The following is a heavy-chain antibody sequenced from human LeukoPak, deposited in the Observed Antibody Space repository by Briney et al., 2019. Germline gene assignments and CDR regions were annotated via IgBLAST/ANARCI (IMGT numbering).Heavy chain of an antibody. V-gene: IGHV3-23*01. CDR3: ATAIGDQPPTRRIFGVVIILDY. Sequence: GGSLRLSCAASGFTFSSYAMSWVRQAPGKGLEWVSAISGSGGSTYYADSVKGRFTISRDNSKNTLYLQMNSLRAEDTAVYYCATAIGDQPPTRRIFGVVIILDYWGQGTLVTVSS. CDR2: ISGSGGST. D-gene: IGHD3-3*01. CDR1: GFTFSSYA. J-gene: IGHJ4*02.